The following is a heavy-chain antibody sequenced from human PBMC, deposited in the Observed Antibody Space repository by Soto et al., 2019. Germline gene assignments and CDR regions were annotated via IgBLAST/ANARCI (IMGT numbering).Heavy chain of an antibody. Sequence: QVQLVQSGAEVKKPGASVKVSCRASGYTFTNYVVSWVRQAPGQGLEWMGWISGYNSNTKYAHKVQGRVTMTIDTSTSTAYVELRSLRSDDTAVYYCSRDMGVNDTGYYVDYWGQGTRGTVSS. V-gene: IGHV1-18*01. D-gene: IGHD3-10*01. CDR3: SRDMGVNDTGYYVDY. J-gene: IGHJ4*02. CDR2: ISGYNSNT. CDR1: GYTFTNYV.